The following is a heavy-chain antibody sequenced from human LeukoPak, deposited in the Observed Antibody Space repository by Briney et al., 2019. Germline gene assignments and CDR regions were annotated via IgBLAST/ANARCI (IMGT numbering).Heavy chain of an antibody. V-gene: IGHV3-66*01. CDR1: GFTFSSYA. CDR3: AKDQRGMAVAGIGWYFDL. CDR2: IYSGGGT. Sequence: GGSLRLSCAASGFTFSSYAMSWVRQAPGKGPEWVSIIYSGGGTYYADSVKGRFIISRDNSMNTLSLQMNSLRAEDTRVYYCAKDQRGMAVAGIGWYFDLWGRGTLVTVSS. D-gene: IGHD6-19*01. J-gene: IGHJ2*01.